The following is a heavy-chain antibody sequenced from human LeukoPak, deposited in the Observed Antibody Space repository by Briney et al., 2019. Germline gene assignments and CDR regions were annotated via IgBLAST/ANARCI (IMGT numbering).Heavy chain of an antibody. V-gene: IGHV4-39*01. CDR3: ARYWGRAFDY. CDR1: GGSISSSSYY. Sequence: SETLSLTCTVSGGSISSSSYYWGWIRQPPGKGLEWIGSIYYSGSTYYNPSLKSRVTISVGTSKNQFSLKLSSVTAADTAVYYCARYWGRAFDYWGQGTLVTVSS. J-gene: IGHJ4*02. D-gene: IGHD7-27*01. CDR2: IYYSGST.